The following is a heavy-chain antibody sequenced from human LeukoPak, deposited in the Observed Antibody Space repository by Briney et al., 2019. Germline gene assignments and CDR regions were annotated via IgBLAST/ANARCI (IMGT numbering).Heavy chain of an antibody. CDR2: IKSDGSGT. Sequence: GGSLRLSCAASGFTFSSYWMHWVRQAPGKGLVWVSRIKSDGSGTTYADSVKGRFTISRDNAKNSLYLQMNSLRAEDTAVYYCARSGKIAAAGRGDYWGQGTLVTVSS. D-gene: IGHD6-13*01. CDR3: ARSGKIAAAGRGDY. CDR1: GFTFSSYW. J-gene: IGHJ4*02. V-gene: IGHV3-74*01.